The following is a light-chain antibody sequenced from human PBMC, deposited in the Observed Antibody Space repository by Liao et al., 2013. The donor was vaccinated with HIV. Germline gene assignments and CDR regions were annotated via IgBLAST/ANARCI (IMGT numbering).Light chain of an antibody. CDR3: QVWDSSSDHRGV. V-gene: IGLV3-21*04. Sequence: SYVLTQPPSVSVAPGKTARITCGGNNIGSKSVHWYQQKPGQAPVPVIYYDSDRPSGIPERFSGSNSGNTATLTISRVEAGDEADYYCQVWDSSSDHRGVFGTGTKVTVL. CDR2: YDS. CDR1: NIGSKS. J-gene: IGLJ1*01.